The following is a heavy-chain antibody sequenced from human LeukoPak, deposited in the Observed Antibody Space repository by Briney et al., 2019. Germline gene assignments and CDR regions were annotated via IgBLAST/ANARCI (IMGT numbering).Heavy chain of an antibody. J-gene: IGHJ6*03. V-gene: IGHV4-4*07. CDR3: ARLGYCSGGSCYYYYYMDV. D-gene: IGHD2-15*01. CDR1: GGSISSYY. CDR2: IYTSGST. Sequence: SETLSLTCTVSGGSISSYYWSWIRQPAGKGLEWIGRIYTSGSTNYNPSLKSRVTMSVDTSKNQFSLKLSSVTAADTAVYYCARLGYCSGGSCYYYYYMDVWGKGTTVTVSS.